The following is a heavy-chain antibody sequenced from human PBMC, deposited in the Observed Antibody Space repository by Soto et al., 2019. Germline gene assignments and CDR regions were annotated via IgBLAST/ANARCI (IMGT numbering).Heavy chain of an antibody. CDR2: IYTSGST. CDR1: GGSISSYY. Sequence: ETLSLTCTVSGGSISSYYWSWIRQPAGKGLEWIGRIYTSGSTNYNPSLKSRVTMSVDTSKNQFSLKLSSVTAADTAVYYCARDRNYDFWSGYSSEDYYYYYGMDVWGQGTTVTVSS. D-gene: IGHD3-3*01. V-gene: IGHV4-4*07. CDR3: ARDRNYDFWSGYSSEDYYYYYGMDV. J-gene: IGHJ6*02.